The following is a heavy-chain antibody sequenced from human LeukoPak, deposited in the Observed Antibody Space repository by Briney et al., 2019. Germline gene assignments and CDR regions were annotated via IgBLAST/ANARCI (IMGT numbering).Heavy chain of an antibody. J-gene: IGHJ4*02. V-gene: IGHV5-51*01. CDR2: IYPGDSDT. D-gene: IGHD2-2*01. CDR3: ARLGKGVVVPAAIMY. Sequence: GESLKISCKGSGYNFTSYWIAWVRQMPGKGLEWMGIIYPGDSDTRYSPSFQGQVTISADKSISTVYLQWSNLKASDTAMYYCARLGKGVVVPAAIMYWGQGTLVTVSS. CDR1: GYNFTSYW.